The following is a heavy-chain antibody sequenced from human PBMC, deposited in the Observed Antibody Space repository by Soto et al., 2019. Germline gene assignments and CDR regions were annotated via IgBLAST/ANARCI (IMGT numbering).Heavy chain of an antibody. J-gene: IGHJ1*01. V-gene: IGHV4-59*11. CDR1: GDSLKNHY. Sequence: PSETLRVTYSVSGDSLKNHYWAWIRHSPGKGLEWIGNIYDSGSTNYSPALKSRVSMSVDTSKNLFSLKMNSVTAADTAVYYCFRSSVVPLDQFAFRGQRSFVIASS. CDR3: FRSSVVPLDQFAF. CDR2: IYDSGST. D-gene: IGHD3-22*01.